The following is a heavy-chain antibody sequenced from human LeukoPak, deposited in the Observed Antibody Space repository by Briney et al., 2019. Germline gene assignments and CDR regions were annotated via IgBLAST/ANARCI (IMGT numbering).Heavy chain of an antibody. J-gene: IGHJ4*02. CDR3: LGYFDY. Sequence: ASVKDSCKASGYTFSSYAMNWVRQAPGQGLEWMGWINTNTGNPTYAQGFTGRFVFSLDTSVSTAYYCARVSRKGYTNNWNPLGYFDYWGQGTLVTVSS. CDR1: GYTFSSYA. V-gene: IGHV7-4-1*01. CDR2: INTNTGNP. D-gene: IGHD1-1*01.